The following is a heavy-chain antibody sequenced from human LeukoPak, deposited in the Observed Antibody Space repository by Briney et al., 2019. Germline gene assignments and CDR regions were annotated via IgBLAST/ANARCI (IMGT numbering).Heavy chain of an antibody. CDR1: GYTFTSYA. Sequence: GASVKVSYKASGYTFTSYAMHWVRQAPGQRLEWMGWINAGNGNTKYSQKFQGRVTITRDTSASTAYMELSSLRSEDTAVYYCARDSYSGSYYEEGEMDYWGQGTLGTVSS. J-gene: IGHJ4*02. D-gene: IGHD1-26*01. CDR2: INAGNGNT. CDR3: ARDSYSGSYYEEGEMDY. V-gene: IGHV1-3*01.